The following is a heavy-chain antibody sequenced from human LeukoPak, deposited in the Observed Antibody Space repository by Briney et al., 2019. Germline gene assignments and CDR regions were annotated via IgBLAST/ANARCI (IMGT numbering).Heavy chain of an antibody. CDR3: ARVGIVGATTLSPPFDY. CDR2: ISAYNGNT. J-gene: IGHJ4*02. V-gene: IGHV1-18*01. D-gene: IGHD1-26*01. Sequence: ASVKVSCKASGGTFSSYAISWVRQAPGQGLEWMGWISAYNGNTNYAQKLQGRVTMTTDTSTSTAYMELRSLRSDDTAVYYCARVGIVGATTLSPPFDYWGQGTLVTVSS. CDR1: GGTFSSYA.